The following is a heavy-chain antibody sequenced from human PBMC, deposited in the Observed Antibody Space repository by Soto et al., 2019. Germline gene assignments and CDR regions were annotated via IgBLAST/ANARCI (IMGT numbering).Heavy chain of an antibody. J-gene: IGHJ4*02. CDR2: IRGNTYDGRT. CDR1: GFSFGDFA. V-gene: IGHV3-49*04. Sequence: GSLRLSCSTSGFSFGDFALSWVRQAPGRGLEWVGIIRGNTYDGRTAYAASEKGRFTISKDESNSIAYLQMDSLKSEDTGMYYCAKDFSTSRLGFDYWGLGTLVTVSS. CDR3: AKDFSTSRLGFDY.